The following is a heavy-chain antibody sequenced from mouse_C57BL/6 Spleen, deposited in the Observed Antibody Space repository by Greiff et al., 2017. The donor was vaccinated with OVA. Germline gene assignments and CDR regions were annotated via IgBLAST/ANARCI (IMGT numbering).Heavy chain of an antibody. CDR3: ASSSDWYFDV. CDR1: GYTFTSYW. CDR2: IDPSDSYT. J-gene: IGHJ1*03. V-gene: IGHV1-50*01. Sequence: QVQLKQPGAELVKPGASVKLSCKASGYTFTSYWMQWVKQRPGQGLEWIGEIDPSDSYTNYNQKFKGKATLTVDTSSSTAYMQRSSLTSEDSAVYYCASSSDWYFDVWGTGTTVTVSS. D-gene: IGHD1-1*01.